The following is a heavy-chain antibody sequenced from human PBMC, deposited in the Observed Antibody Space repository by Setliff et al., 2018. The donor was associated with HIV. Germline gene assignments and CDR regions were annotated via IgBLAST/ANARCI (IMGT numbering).Heavy chain of an antibody. Sequence: GGSLRLSCAASGFTFSSYGMHWVRQAPGKGLEWVAVISKDGSNKYYADSVKGRFTISRDNSKNTLYLQMNSLRDEDTAVYYCAKDREYGSGRTDYYYYYGMDVWGQGTTVTVSS. CDR3: AKDREYGSGRTDYYYYYGMDV. CDR1: GFTFSSYG. CDR2: ISKDGSNK. D-gene: IGHD3-10*01. J-gene: IGHJ6*02. V-gene: IGHV3-30*18.